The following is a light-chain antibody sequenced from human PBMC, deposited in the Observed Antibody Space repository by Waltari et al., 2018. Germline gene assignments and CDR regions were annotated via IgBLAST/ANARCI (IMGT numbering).Light chain of an antibody. CDR2: AAS. V-gene: IGKV1-39*01. Sequence: DIQMTQSPSALSASVGDRVTITCRASQSISSYLNWYQQKPWKAPKLLIYAASTLQSAVPSRFSGSGSGTDFSLTISSLQPEDFATYYCQQSHSTPCAFGQGTKLEIK. CDR1: QSISSY. J-gene: IGKJ2*01. CDR3: QQSHSTPCA.